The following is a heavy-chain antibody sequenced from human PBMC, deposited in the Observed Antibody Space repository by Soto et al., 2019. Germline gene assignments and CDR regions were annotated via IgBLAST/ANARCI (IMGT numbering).Heavy chain of an antibody. J-gene: IGHJ4*02. V-gene: IGHV1-24*01. CDR1: GYTLTELS. D-gene: IGHD4-17*01. CDR2: FDPEDGET. Sequence: ASVKVSCKVSGYTLTELSMHWGRQAPGKGLEWMGGFDPEDGETIYAQKFQGRVTMTEDTSTDTAYMELSSLRSEDTAVYYCATLVAYGDYVNYWGQGTRVTFSS. CDR3: ATLVAYGDYVNY.